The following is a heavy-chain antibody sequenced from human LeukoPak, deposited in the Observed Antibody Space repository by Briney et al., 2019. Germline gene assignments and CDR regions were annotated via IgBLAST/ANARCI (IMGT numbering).Heavy chain of an antibody. D-gene: IGHD6-13*01. V-gene: IGHV3-30-3*01. CDR3: ARDLAAAATGGY. Sequence: GRSLRLSCAASGFTFSSYAMHWVRQAPGKGLEWVAVISYDGSNKYYADSVKGRFTISRDNSKNTLYLQMNSLRAEDTAVYYCARDLAAAATGGYWGQGTLVTVPS. CDR2: ISYDGSNK. J-gene: IGHJ4*02. CDR1: GFTFSSYA.